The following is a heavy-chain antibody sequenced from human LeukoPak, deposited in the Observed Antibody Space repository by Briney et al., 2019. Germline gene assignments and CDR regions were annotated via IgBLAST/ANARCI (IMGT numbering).Heavy chain of an antibody. J-gene: IGHJ4*02. CDR2: ISYDGSNK. CDR1: GFTFSSYA. CDR3: AKDKARYSSSWYGDY. V-gene: IGHV3-30-3*01. D-gene: IGHD6-13*01. Sequence: GGSLRLSCAASGFTFSSYAMHWVRQAPGKGLEWVAVISYDGSNKYYADSVKGRFTISRDNSKNTLYLQMNSLRAEDTAVYYCAKDKARYSSSWYGDYWGQGTLVTVSS.